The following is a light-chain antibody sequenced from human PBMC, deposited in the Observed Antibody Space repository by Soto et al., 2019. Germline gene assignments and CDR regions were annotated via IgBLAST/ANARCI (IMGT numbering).Light chain of an antibody. CDR1: SSDVGGYNY. J-gene: IGLJ2*01. Sequence: QSVLTQPPSASGSLGQSVTISCTGTSSDVGGYNYVSWYQQHPGKAPKFMIYEVSKRPSGVPDRFSGSKSGNTASLTVSGLQAEDEADYYCSSYAGRNNVVFGGGTKLTVL. CDR2: EVS. CDR3: SSYAGRNNVV. V-gene: IGLV2-8*01.